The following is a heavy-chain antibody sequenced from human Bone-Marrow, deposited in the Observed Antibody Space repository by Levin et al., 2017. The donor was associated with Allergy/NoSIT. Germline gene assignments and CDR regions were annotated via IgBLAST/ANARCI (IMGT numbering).Heavy chain of an antibody. J-gene: IGHJ6*02. D-gene: IGHD6-19*01. CDR3: ARELGIAVAGTGIGSLYYYYGMDV. CDR1: GFTFSSYW. V-gene: IGHV3-7*04. Sequence: ETLSLTCAASGFTFSSYWMSWVRQAPGKGLEWVANIKQDGSEKYYVDSVKGRFTISRDNAKNSLYLQMNSLRAEDTAVYYCARELGIAVAGTGIGSLYYYYGMDVWGQGTTVTVSS. CDR2: IKQDGSEK.